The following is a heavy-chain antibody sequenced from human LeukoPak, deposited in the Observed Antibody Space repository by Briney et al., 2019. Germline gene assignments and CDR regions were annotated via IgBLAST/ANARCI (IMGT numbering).Heavy chain of an antibody. CDR3: AKNPGGSYSGTMDV. CDR2: ISYDGSNK. Sequence: GGSLRLSCAASGFTFSSYGMHWVRQAPGKGLEWVAVISYDGSNKCYADSVKGRFTISRDNSKNTLYLQMNSLRAEDTAVYYCAKNPGGSYSGTMDVWGQGTTVTVSS. J-gene: IGHJ6*02. CDR1: GFTFSSYG. D-gene: IGHD1-26*01. V-gene: IGHV3-30*18.